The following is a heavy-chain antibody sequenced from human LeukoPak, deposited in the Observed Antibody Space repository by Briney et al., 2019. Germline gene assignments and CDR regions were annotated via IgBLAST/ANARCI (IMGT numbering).Heavy chain of an antibody. CDR1: GFTFSSYD. J-gene: IGHJ4*02. Sequence: GGSLRLSCAASGFTFSSYDMHWVRQATGKGLEWVSAIGTAGDTYYPGSVKGRFTISRENAKNSLYLQMNSLRAGDTAVYYCARATYYCDSIGLYFFDYWGQGTLVTVSS. D-gene: IGHD3-22*01. CDR3: ARATYYCDSIGLYFFDY. V-gene: IGHV3-13*01. CDR2: IGTAGDT.